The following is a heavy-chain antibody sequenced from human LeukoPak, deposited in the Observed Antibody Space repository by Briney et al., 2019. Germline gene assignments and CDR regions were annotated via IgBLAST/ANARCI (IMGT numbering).Heavy chain of an antibody. J-gene: IGHJ2*01. CDR2: IYYSGST. D-gene: IGHD3-3*02. V-gene: IGHV4-59*01. CDR3: ATIRVDYWYFDL. Sequence: SETLSLTCTVSGGSISNYHWTWLRQPPGKGLEWIGYIYYSGSTNYNPSLKSRVTISVDTSKNQFSLKLSSVTAADTAVYFCATIRVDYWYFDLWGRGTLVTVSS. CDR1: GGSISNYH.